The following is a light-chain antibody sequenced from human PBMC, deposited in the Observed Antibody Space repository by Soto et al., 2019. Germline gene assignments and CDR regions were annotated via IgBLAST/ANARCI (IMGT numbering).Light chain of an antibody. CDR2: GAS. J-gene: IGKJ2*01. CDR1: QSISNNY. CDR3: QQYCSSPTYT. V-gene: IGKV3-20*01. Sequence: EIVLTQSPGTLSLSPGERATLSCRASQSISNNYLAWYQQKPGQAPRLLVYGASTRASDIEGRFSVSGSGTDFTLTISRLEPEDFAVYYCQQYCSSPTYTFGEGAKLEIK.